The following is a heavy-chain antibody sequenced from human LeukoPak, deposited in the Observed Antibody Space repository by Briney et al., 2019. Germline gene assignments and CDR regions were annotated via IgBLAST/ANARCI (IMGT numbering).Heavy chain of an antibody. Sequence: ASVKVSCKASYYSFTSYGISWVRQAPGQGLEWRGWISAYSGKTSYAQNLQGRVTMTKDTSTTTAYMELRSLRSDDTAVYYCARGYSGYGPHDYWGQGTLVTVSS. CDR2: ISAYSGKT. J-gene: IGHJ4*02. CDR3: ARGYSGYGPHDY. CDR1: YYSFTSYG. D-gene: IGHD5-12*01. V-gene: IGHV1-18*01.